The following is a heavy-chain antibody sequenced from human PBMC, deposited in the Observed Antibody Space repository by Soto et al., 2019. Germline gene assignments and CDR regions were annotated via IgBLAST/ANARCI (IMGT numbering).Heavy chain of an antibody. J-gene: IGHJ5*02. D-gene: IGHD6-13*01. CDR3: ARPVEAAGPAGGSNCFDP. V-gene: IGHV4-59*12. CDR1: GGSISSYY. Sequence: SETLSLTCTVSGGSISSYYWSWIRQPPGKGLEWIGYIYYSGSTNYNPSLKSRVTISVDTSKNQFSLKLSSVTAADTAVYYCARPVEAAGPAGGSNCFDPWGQGTLVTVSS. CDR2: IYYSGST.